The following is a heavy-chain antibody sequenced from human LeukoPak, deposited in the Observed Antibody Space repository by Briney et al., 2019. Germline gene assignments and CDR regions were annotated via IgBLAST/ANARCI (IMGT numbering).Heavy chain of an antibody. D-gene: IGHD3-3*01. CDR2: IYSGGST. CDR1: GFTVSSNY. Sequence: GGSLRLSCAASGFTVSSNYMSWVRQAPGKGLEWVSVIYSGGSTYYADSVKGRFTISRDNSKNTLYLQMNSLRAEDTAVYYCARSHPYYDFWSGNFDYWGQGTLVTVSS. CDR3: ARSHPYYDFWSGNFDY. V-gene: IGHV3-53*01. J-gene: IGHJ4*02.